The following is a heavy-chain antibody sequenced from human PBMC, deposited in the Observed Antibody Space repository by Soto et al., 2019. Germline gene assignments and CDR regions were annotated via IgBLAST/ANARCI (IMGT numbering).Heavy chain of an antibody. J-gene: IGHJ2*01. CDR3: AHRALYRSFYWYFDL. CDR1: GFSLTTSAEG. Sequence: QITLKESGPTLVKPTQTLTLTCTFSGFSLTTSAEGVGWIRQPPGKALEWLAPIYWDDDKRYSPSVKSRLTSTKDTARNQVVLTMTNVDPVDTATYYCAHRALYRSFYWYFDLWGRDTLVTVSS. V-gene: IGHV2-5*02. CDR2: IYWDDDK. D-gene: IGHD4-4*01.